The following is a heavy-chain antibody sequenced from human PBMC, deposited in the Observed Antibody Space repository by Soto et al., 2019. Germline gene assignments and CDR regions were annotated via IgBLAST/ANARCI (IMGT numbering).Heavy chain of an antibody. CDR3: TPTLGYDYVWGSYRRDY. Sequence: EVQLVESGGGLVKPGGSLRLSCAASGCTFSNAWMNWVRQAPRKGLEWVGRIKSKTDGGTTDYAAPVKGRFTISRDDSKNTLYLQMNSLKTEDTAVYYCTPTLGYDYVWGSYRRDYWGQGTLVTVSS. CDR2: IKSKTDGGTT. V-gene: IGHV3-15*07. D-gene: IGHD3-16*02. CDR1: GCTFSNAW. J-gene: IGHJ4*02.